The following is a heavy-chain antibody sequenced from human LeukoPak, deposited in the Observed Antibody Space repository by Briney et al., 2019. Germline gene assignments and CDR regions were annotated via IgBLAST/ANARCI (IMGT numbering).Heavy chain of an antibody. J-gene: IGHJ5*02. CDR3: ARHSNWNGGVDWFDP. CDR1: GGSNY. D-gene: IGHD1-20*01. CDR2: IHYSGSP. Sequence: LETLSLTCTVSGGSNYWSWIRQPPGKGLEWIGYIHYSGSPNYNPSLKSRVTISIDTSNNQFSLKLNSVTAADTAVYYCARHSNWNGGVDWFDPWGQGAQVTVSS. V-gene: IGHV4-59*08.